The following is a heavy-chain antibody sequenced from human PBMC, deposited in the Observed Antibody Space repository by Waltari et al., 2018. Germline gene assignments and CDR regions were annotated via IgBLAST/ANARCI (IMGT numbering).Heavy chain of an antibody. CDR2: IKGDGSEK. CDR1: GFSFRGFW. J-gene: IGHJ5*01. CDR3: ARVCEHCSTSWFDS. V-gene: IGHV3-7*01. Sequence: EVQLVESGGGLGQPGGSLRLSCTASGFSFRGFWMSWVRQAPEKGLEGGANIKGDGSEKYNEDSVKGRFSISRDNAKNALYLQMNSLRVDDTAGYYCARVCEHCSTSWFDSWGQGTLVTVSS. D-gene: IGHD2-2*01.